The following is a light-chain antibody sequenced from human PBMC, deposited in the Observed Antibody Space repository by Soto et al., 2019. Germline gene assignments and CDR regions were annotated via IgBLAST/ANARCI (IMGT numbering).Light chain of an antibody. CDR1: SGHSSYA. CDR3: QTWGTGIHEV. Sequence: QSVLTQSPSASASLGASVKLTCSLSSGHSSYAIAWHQQQPEKGPRYLMSLHSDGSHDKWDGIPDRFSGSSSGAERYLTISSLHYEDEADYYCQTWGTGIHEVFGGGTKLTVL. V-gene: IGLV4-69*01. CDR2: LHSDGSH. J-gene: IGLJ2*01.